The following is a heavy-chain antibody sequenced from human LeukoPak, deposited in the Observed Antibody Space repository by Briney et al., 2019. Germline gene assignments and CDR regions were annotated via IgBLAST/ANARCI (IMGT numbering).Heavy chain of an antibody. D-gene: IGHD4-11*01. CDR1: GGSISSSSYY. Sequence: SETLSLTCTVSGGSISSSSYYWGWIRQPPGKGLEWIGSIYYSGSTYYNPSLKSRVTISVDTSKNQFSLKLSSVTAADTAVYYCARGRVSSSTWYSTYYYFFYMDFWGKGTTVTVSS. CDR3: ARGRVSSSTWYSTYYYFFYMDF. V-gene: IGHV4-39*07. CDR2: IYYSGST. J-gene: IGHJ6*03.